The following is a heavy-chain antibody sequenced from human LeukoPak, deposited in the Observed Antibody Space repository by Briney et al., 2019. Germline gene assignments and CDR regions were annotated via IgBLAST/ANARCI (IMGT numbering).Heavy chain of an antibody. J-gene: IGHJ1*01. D-gene: IGHD5/OR15-5a*01. V-gene: IGHV1-2*02. CDR1: GYTFTGYY. Sequence: ASVKVSCKASGYTFTGYYMHWVRQAPGQGLEWMGWINPNSGGTNYAQKFQGRVTMTRDTSISTAYMELSRLRSDDTAVYYCARAVYHVGFPEYFQHWGQGTLVTVSS. CDR2: INPNSGGT. CDR3: ARAVYHVGFPEYFQH.